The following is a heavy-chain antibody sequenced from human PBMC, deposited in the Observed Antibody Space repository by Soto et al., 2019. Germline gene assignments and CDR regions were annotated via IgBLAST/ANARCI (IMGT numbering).Heavy chain of an antibody. CDR3: ERDVTGWRGVDY. Sequence: QVQLVQSGAEEKKPGASVKVSCKTSGYTFTNYAIHWVRQAPGHRLEWMGWINAGNGDTKTSQMFQGRVTITRDTSANTAYMELSSLRSEDTAVYYCERDVTGWRGVDYWGQGPLVTVSS. CDR2: INAGNGDT. D-gene: IGHD6-19*01. CDR1: GYTFTNYA. V-gene: IGHV1-3*05. J-gene: IGHJ4*02.